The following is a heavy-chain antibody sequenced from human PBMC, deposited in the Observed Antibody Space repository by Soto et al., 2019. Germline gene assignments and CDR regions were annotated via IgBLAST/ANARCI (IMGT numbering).Heavy chain of an antibody. CDR2: ISSSKSYI. Sequence: PGGSLRLSCAASGFTFSSYSMNWVRQAPGKGLEWVSSISSSKSYIYYAEKVKGRFTISRDNAKNSLYLQMNSLRAEDTAVYYCARDLGYCSSTSCYENWFDPWGPGTLVTVSS. CDR3: ARDLGYCSSTSCYENWFDP. D-gene: IGHD2-2*01. J-gene: IGHJ5*02. CDR1: GFTFSSYS. V-gene: IGHV3-21*01.